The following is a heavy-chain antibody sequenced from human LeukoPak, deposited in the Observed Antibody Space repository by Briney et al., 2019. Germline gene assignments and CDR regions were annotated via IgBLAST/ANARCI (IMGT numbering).Heavy chain of an antibody. CDR2: MNPNSGNT. V-gene: IGHV1-8*01. D-gene: IGHD5-18*01. Sequence: ASVKVSCKASGYTFTSYDINWVRQATGQGLEWMGWMNPNSGNTGYAQKFKGRVTMTRNTSRSTAYMELSSLRSEDTAVYYCARWGVDTAMVGGDVWGKGTTVTVSS. CDR1: GYTFTSYD. J-gene: IGHJ6*04. CDR3: ARWGVDTAMVGGDV.